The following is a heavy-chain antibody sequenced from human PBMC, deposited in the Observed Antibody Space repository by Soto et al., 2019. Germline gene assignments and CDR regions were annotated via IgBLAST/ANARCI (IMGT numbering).Heavy chain of an antibody. CDR3: ARDWGTYYDIPFAFDI. V-gene: IGHV3-23*01. D-gene: IGHD3-9*01. CDR2: ISGSGGTT. J-gene: IGHJ3*02. CDR1: GFIFSTHA. Sequence: EVQLLESGGGLVQPGGSLRLSCAASGFIFSTHAMSWLRQAPGKGLEWVSVISGSGGTTYYADSVKGRFTISRDNSKNTLSLQMNSLRAEDTALYYCARDWGTYYDIPFAFDIWGQGTMVTVSS.